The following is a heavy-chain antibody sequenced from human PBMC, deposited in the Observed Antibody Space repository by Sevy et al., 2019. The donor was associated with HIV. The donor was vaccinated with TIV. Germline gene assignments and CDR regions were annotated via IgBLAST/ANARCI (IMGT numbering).Heavy chain of an antibody. V-gene: IGHV3-23*01. CDR2: ISGSGGST. CDR1: GFTFSSYA. D-gene: IGHD3-10*01. J-gene: IGHJ3*02. CDR3: SGYYGSGSPRGNAFDI. Sequence: GGSLRLSCAASGFTFSSYAMSWVRQAPGKGLEWVSAISGSGGSTYYADSVKGRFTNSRDNSKNTLYLQMNSLRAEDTAVYYCSGYYGSGSPRGNAFDIWGQGTMVTVSS.